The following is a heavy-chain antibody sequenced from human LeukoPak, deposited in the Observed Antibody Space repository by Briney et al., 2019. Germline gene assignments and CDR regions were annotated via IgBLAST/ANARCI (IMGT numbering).Heavy chain of an antibody. J-gene: IGHJ6*03. V-gene: IGHV4-61*02. CDR2: IYTSGST. CDR1: GGSISSGSYY. CDR3: ARGCIAARQGSYYYYMDV. D-gene: IGHD6-6*01. Sequence: SETLSLTCTVSGGSISSGSYYWSWIRQPAGKGLEWIGRIYTSGSTNYNPSLKSRVTISVDTSKNQFSLKLSSVTAADTAVYYCARGCIAARQGSYYYYMDVWGKGTTVTVSS.